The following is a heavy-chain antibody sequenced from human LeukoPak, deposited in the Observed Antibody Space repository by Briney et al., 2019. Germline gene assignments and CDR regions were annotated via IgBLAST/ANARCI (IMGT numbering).Heavy chain of an antibody. CDR1: GFTFSSYG. CDR2: ISYDGSNK. V-gene: IGHV3-30*03. CDR3: ARDFVRGVDY. Sequence: GGSLRLSCAASGFTFSSYGMHWVRQAPGKGLEWVEVISYDGSNKYYADSVKGRFTISRDNSKNSLYLQMNSLRDEDTAMYYCARDFVRGVDYWGQGTLVTVSS. D-gene: IGHD3-10*01. J-gene: IGHJ4*02.